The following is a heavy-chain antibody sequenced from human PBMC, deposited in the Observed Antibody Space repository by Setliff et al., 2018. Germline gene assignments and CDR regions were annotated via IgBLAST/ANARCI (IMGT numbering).Heavy chain of an antibody. V-gene: IGHV4-61*09. Sequence: KPSETLSLTCTVSGGSISSGSYYWTWIRQPAGKGLEWIGHFYTSGITSYNPSLKSRVTISVDTSKNQFSLKLSSVTAADTAVYYCARWRVRDSGYPTYFDYWGQGTLVTVSS. CDR1: GGSISSGSYY. CDR3: ARWRVRDSGYPTYFDY. J-gene: IGHJ4*02. CDR2: FYTSGIT. D-gene: IGHD3-22*01.